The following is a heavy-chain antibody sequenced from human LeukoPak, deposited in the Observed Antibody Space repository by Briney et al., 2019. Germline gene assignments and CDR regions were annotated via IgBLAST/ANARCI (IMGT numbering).Heavy chain of an antibody. CDR3: ARDRPGSGSYKD. CDR2: IIPIFGTA. Sequence: SVKVSCKASGGTFSSYAISWVRQAPGQGLEWMGGIIPIFGTANYAQKLQGRVTMTTDTSTSTAYMELRSLRSDDTAVYYCARDRPGSGSYKDWGQGTLVTVSS. V-gene: IGHV1-69*05. D-gene: IGHD1-26*01. CDR1: GGTFSSYA. J-gene: IGHJ4*02.